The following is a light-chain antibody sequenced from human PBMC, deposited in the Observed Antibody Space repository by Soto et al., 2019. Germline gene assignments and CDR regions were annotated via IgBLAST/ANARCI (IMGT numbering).Light chain of an antibody. CDR2: GAS. CDR1: QSVSSN. CDR3: QQYNNWPAWT. V-gene: IGKV3-15*01. J-gene: IGKJ1*01. Sequence: EIVMTQSPATLSVSPGERATLSCRASQSVSSNLALYQQKPGQAPRLLIYGASTRATGIPARFSGSGSGTEFTLTISSLQSEDFAVYYCQQYNNWPAWTFGQGTKVDIK.